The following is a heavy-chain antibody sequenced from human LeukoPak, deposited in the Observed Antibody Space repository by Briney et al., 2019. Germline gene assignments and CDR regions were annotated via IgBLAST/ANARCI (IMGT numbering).Heavy chain of an antibody. CDR3: AKDLGKTSRYSSDF. J-gene: IGHJ4*02. CDR2: ISSGDST. V-gene: IGHV3-23*01. CDR1: GFTFSNYA. Sequence: GGSLRLSCAASGFTFSNYAMSWVRQAPGKGLEWVSLISSGDSTFYADSVKGRFTISRDNSKRTLYLQMNSLRAADTAVYYCAKDLGKTSRYSSDFWGQGTLVTVSS.